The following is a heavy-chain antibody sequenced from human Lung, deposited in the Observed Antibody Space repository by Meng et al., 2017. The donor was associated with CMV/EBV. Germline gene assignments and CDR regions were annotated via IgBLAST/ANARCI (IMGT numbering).Heavy chain of an antibody. CDR2: INPNSGGT. CDR1: GYTFTDYY. J-gene: IGHJ4*02. CDR3: ARTGSWYGAGHDY. D-gene: IGHD6-13*01. Sequence: QVNLLQSGPEVKKPGASVRVSCKASGYTFTDYYIHWVRQAPGQGLEWMGRINPNSGGTNYAQKFQGRVSMTRDTSISTAYMELSRLRSDDTAVYYCARTGSWYGAGHDYWGQGTLVTVSS. V-gene: IGHV1-2*06.